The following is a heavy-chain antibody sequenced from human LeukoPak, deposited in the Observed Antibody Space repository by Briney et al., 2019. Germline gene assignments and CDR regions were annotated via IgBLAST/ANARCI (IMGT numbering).Heavy chain of an antibody. CDR2: VSKYSGNA. D-gene: IGHD4-17*01. V-gene: IGHV1-18*01. J-gene: IGHJ4*02. CDR1: NYTFTDYD. Sequence: ASVKVSCKASNYTFTDYDITWVRPAPRQGLEWIGWVSKYSGNADYAPKFQGRVSMTTDTSTRTAYMELRSLRPDDTAVYFCAREDDRSFGAYDCWGQGTLVTVSS. CDR3: AREDDRSFGAYDC.